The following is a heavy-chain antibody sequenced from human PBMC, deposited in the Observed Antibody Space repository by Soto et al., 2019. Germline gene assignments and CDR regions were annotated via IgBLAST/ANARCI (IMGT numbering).Heavy chain of an antibody. CDR1: GGSISSSRCH. D-gene: IGHD5-18*01. Sequence: PSETLSLTCTVSGGSISSSRCHWGWIRQPPGKGLEWIAYIKYSGSTFYNPSLKSRVTISVDTPKNQFSLKLSSVTAADTAVYYCARASPVVTDVWGQGTTVTVSS. CDR2: IKYSGST. CDR3: ARASPVVTDV. J-gene: IGHJ6*02. V-gene: IGHV4-30-4*08.